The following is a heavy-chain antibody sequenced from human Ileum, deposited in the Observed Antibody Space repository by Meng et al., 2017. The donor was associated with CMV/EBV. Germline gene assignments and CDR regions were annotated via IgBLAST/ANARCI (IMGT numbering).Heavy chain of an antibody. CDR3: AADERSGTWDASDH. D-gene: IGHD1-1*01. Sequence: EVQLVESGGGLVKPGGSLRLSCAASGFTFTNAWMNWVRRAPGKGLEWVGRVKNKADGGTTDYAAPVNGRFTISRDDSKTTLYLQMDSLKIEDTAVYYCAADERSGTWDASDHWGQGTLVTVSS. CDR2: VKNKADGGTT. V-gene: IGHV3-15*01. CDR1: GFTFTNAW. J-gene: IGHJ4*02.